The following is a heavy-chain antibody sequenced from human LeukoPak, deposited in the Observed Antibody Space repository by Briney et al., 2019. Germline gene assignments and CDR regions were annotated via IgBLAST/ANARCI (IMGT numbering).Heavy chain of an antibody. D-gene: IGHD5-24*01. Sequence: GGSLRHSCSASGFTFKKYWMNWVRQVPGKGLECLANIKEDGSETYYADSVKGRFTISRDDPKNLLFLQINSLRVEDTAVYYCARETPRRGETRDGYRWGQGTLVTVSS. CDR2: IKEDGSET. CDR3: ARETPRRGETRDGYR. CDR1: GFTFKKYW. J-gene: IGHJ4*02. V-gene: IGHV3-7*01.